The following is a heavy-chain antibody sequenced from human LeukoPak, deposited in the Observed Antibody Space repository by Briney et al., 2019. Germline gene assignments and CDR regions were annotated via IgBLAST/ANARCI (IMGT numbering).Heavy chain of an antibody. D-gene: IGHD1-1*01. CDR1: GFTFSSYS. CDR2: ISSSSSYI. J-gene: IGHJ3*02. V-gene: IGHV3-21*01. CDR3: ARGSSLVQDAFDI. Sequence: GGSLRLSCAASGFTFSSYSVNWVRQAPGKGLEWVSSISSSSSYIYYADSVKGRFTISRDNAKNSLYLQMNSLRAEDTAVYYCARGSSLVQDAFDIWGQGTMVTVSS.